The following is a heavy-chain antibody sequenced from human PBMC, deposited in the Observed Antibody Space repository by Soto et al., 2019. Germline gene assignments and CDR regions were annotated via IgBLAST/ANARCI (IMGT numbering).Heavy chain of an antibody. CDR2: ISGSGGRI. V-gene: IGHV3-23*01. D-gene: IGHD4-17*01. CDR1: GVTFSSYV. Sequence: EVQLLESGGGLVQPGGSLRLSCAASGVTFSSYVMTWVRQAPGKGLEWVSTISGSGGRIYYADSVKGRFTISRDNPKNTRYLQMSSLRGEDTAVYSCAKGVTTVTTSLPTVIDYWGQGTLVTVSS. CDR3: AKGVTTVTTSLPTVIDY. J-gene: IGHJ4*02.